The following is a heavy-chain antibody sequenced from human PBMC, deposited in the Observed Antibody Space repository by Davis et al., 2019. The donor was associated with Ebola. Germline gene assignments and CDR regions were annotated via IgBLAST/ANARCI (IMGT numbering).Heavy chain of an antibody. Sequence: SLKISCAASGFTFDDYAMHWVRQAPGKGLEWVSGISWTSGSIGHADSVKGRFTISRDNAKNTLYLQMNSLRAEDTAVYYCARGRYSSGWASFDYWGQGTLVTVSS. CDR2: ISWTSGSI. CDR1: GFTFDDYA. J-gene: IGHJ4*02. D-gene: IGHD6-19*01. V-gene: IGHV3-9*01. CDR3: ARGRYSSGWASFDY.